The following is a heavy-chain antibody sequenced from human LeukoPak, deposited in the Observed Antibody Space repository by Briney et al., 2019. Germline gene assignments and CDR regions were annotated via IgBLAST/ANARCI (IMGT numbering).Heavy chain of an antibody. V-gene: IGHV4-38-2*01. CDR1: GYSIRTGYY. Sequence: SETLSLTCGVSGYSIRTGYYWGWVRQPPGKDLEWIRSVYHSGSTYYTPSLKSRVNILVDTSKNQFSLSLTSVTAADTAVYYCARSYFSLGAFAIRGQGTMVTVSS. CDR3: ARSYFSLGAFAI. CDR2: VYHSGST. J-gene: IGHJ3*02. D-gene: IGHD2/OR15-2a*01.